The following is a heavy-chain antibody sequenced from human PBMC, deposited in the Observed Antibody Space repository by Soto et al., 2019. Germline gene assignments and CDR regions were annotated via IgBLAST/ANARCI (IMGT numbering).Heavy chain of an antibody. D-gene: IGHD4-17*01. CDR2: MYYSGTT. Sequence: QLQLQESGPGLVKPSETLSLTCTVSGGSISSSSYFWGWIRQPPGKGLEWIGSMYYSGTTYYNPSLKSRVTISVDTSKNQFSLKLSSVTAADTAVHYCARHGERTIRSLNWFDSWGQGTLVTVSS. J-gene: IGHJ5*01. V-gene: IGHV4-39*01. CDR1: GGSISSSSYF. CDR3: ARHGERTIRSLNWFDS.